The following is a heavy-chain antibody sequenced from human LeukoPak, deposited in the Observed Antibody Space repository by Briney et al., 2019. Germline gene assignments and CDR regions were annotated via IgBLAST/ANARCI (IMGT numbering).Heavy chain of an antibody. D-gene: IGHD3-10*01. CDR1: GFTFSSYR. V-gene: IGHV3-48*01. CDR2: ISSSSSNI. J-gene: IGHJ4*02. Sequence: GGSLRLSCSASGFTFSSYRMNWVRQAPGKGLEWVSYISSSSSNIYYADSVKGRLTISRDNARNSLYLQMNSLRAEDTAVYYCARQAHYGSGSYYDGFDYWGQGTLVTVSS. CDR3: ARQAHYGSGSYYDGFDY.